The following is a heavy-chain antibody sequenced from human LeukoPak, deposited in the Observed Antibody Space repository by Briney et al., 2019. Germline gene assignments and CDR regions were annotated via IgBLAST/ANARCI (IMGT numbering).Heavy chain of an antibody. CDR1: GFTFSSYE. Sequence: SGGSLRLSCAASGFTFSSYEMNWVRQAPGKGLEWVSYISSSGSTIYYADSVKGRFTISRDNAKNSLYLQMNSLRAEDTAVYYCASKGSGDHYYYYGMDVWGQGTTVTVSS. CDR3: ASKGSGDHYYYYGMDV. CDR2: ISSSGSTI. J-gene: IGHJ6*02. D-gene: IGHD3-10*01. V-gene: IGHV3-48*03.